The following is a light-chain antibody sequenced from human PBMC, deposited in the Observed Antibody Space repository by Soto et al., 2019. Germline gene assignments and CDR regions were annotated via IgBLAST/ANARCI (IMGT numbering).Light chain of an antibody. CDR2: SAS. V-gene: IGKV3D-15*01. J-gene: IGKJ5*01. Sequence: EIVMTQSPATLSVSPGERATLSCRASQSINSNLAWYQQKPGQAPRLLIYSASTRATGSPARFSGSGFGTECTLTISSVQSEDFAVYYCQQYNNWSPITFGQGTRLEIK. CDR1: QSINSN. CDR3: QQYNNWSPIT.